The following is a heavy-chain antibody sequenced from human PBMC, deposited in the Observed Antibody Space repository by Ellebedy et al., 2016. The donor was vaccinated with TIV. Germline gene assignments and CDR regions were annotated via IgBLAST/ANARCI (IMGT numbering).Heavy chain of an antibody. CDR2: INHSGST. V-gene: IGHV4-4*02. CDR3: ARINWNYVSYFDY. CDR1: GGSISSSNW. J-gene: IGHJ4*02. Sequence: SETLSLTXAVSGGSISSSNWWSWVRQPPGKGLEWIGEINHSGSTNYNPSLKSRVTISVDTSKNQFSLKLSSVTAADTAVYYCARINWNYVSYFDYWGQGTLVTVSS. D-gene: IGHD1-7*01.